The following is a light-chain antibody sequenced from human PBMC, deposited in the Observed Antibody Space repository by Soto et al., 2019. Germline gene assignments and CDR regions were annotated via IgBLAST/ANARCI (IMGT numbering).Light chain of an antibody. V-gene: IGKV3-20*01. J-gene: IGKJ4*01. CDR3: QQYGSSPLT. Sequence: IVLTQSPGTLSLSPGERATLSCRASQSGSSSYLPWYQQNPGQAPRLLSYGASSRATGIPDRFSGSGSGIDVTLTISRREPEDFAVYYCQQYGSSPLTCGGGTKVEIK. CDR1: QSGSSSY. CDR2: GAS.